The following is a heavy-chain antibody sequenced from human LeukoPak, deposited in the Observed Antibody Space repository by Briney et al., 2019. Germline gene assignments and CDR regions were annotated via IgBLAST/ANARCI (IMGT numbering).Heavy chain of an antibody. CDR2: IRYDGSNK. V-gene: IGHV3-30*02. CDR1: GFTFSSYG. J-gene: IGHJ5*02. D-gene: IGHD5-18*01. CDR3: AKDREIQLWLLNDNWFDP. Sequence: GGSLRVSCAASGFTFSSYGMHWVRQAPGKGLEWVAFIRYDGSNKYYADSVKGRFTISRDNSKNTLYLQMNSLRAEDTAVYYCAKDREIQLWLLNDNWFDPWGQGTLVTVSS.